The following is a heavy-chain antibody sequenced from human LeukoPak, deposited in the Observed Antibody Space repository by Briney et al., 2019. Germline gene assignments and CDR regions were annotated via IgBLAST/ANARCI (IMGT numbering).Heavy chain of an antibody. V-gene: IGHV1-46*01. J-gene: IGHJ4*02. CDR1: GYTFTSYY. CDR2: INPSGDST. CDR3: ARDPYSSGWFDY. D-gene: IGHD6-19*01. Sequence: ASVKVSCKASGYTFTSYYMHWVRQAPGQGLEWMGIINPSGDSTSYAQKFQGRITMTRDTSTSTVYMELSSLRSEDTAVYYCARDPYSSGWFDYWGQGTLVTVSS.